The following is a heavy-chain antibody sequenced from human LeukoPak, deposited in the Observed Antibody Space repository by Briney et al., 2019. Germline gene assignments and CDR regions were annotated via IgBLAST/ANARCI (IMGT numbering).Heavy chain of an antibody. CDR3: TRVRADFWSGTYYYYYGMDV. CDR2: IRSKAYGETT. Sequence: GGSLRLSCTASGXTFGDYAMSWVRQAPGKGLEWVGLIRSKAYGETTEYAASVKGRFTILRDDSKSIAFLQMDSLKTEDTALYSCTRVRADFWSGTYYYYYGMDVWGQGTSVTVSS. V-gene: IGHV3-49*04. CDR1: GXTFGDYA. D-gene: IGHD3-3*01. J-gene: IGHJ6*02.